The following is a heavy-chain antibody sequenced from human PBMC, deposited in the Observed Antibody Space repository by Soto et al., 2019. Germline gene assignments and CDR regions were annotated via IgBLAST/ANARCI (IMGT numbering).Heavy chain of an antibody. J-gene: IGHJ4*02. V-gene: IGHV3-74*03. CDR3: VREYSTSRYFDY. Sequence: PGGSLRLSCAASGFSFSTSWMHWVRRVPGKGLVWVSRISTDGSSTTYADSVKGRFTISRDNAKNTLYQQMNSLRAEDTAVYYCVREYSTSRYFDYWGQGTLVTVSS. D-gene: IGHD6-6*01. CDR1: GFSFSTSW. CDR2: ISTDGSST.